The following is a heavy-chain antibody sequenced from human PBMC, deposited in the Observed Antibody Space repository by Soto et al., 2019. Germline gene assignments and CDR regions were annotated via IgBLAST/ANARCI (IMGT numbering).Heavy chain of an antibody. V-gene: IGHV3-48*01. CDR1: GFTFSSYS. D-gene: IGHD3-10*01. J-gene: IGHJ3*02. CDR3: ARDRKSPARITMVRGERGDAFDI. Sequence: GGSLRLSCAASGFTFSSYSMNWVRQAPGKGLEWVSYISSSSSTIYYADSVKGRFTISRDNAKNSLYLQMNSLRAEDTAVYYCARDRKSPARITMVRGERGDAFDIWGQGTMVTVSS. CDR2: ISSSSSTI.